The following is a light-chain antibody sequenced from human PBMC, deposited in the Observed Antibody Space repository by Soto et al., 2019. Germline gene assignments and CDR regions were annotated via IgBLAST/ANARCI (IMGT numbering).Light chain of an antibody. CDR2: GSS. CDR3: QQYNKWPLT. J-gene: IGKJ4*01. V-gene: IGKV3-15*01. Sequence: EIVMTQSPATLSVSPGERATLSCRDSQSVNSKLAWYQQKPGQAPRLLIFGSSTRATGIPARFSGSGSGTEFTLTISSLQSEAYAVYYCQQYNKWPLTFGGGTKVEIK. CDR1: QSVNSK.